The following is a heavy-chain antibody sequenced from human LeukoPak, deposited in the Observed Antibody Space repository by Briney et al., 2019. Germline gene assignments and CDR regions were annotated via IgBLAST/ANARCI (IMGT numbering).Heavy chain of an antibody. CDR1: GFTFSSYW. V-gene: IGHV3-48*04. CDR3: ARVLGSYAAFDI. J-gene: IGHJ3*02. CDR2: ISSSATTT. D-gene: IGHD1-26*01. Sequence: GGSLRLSCATSGFTFSSYWMHWVRQAPGKGLEWASYISSSATTTWYADSVKGRFTISRDNAKNSLYLQMNSLRAEDTAVYYCARVLGSYAAFDIWGQGTMVTVSS.